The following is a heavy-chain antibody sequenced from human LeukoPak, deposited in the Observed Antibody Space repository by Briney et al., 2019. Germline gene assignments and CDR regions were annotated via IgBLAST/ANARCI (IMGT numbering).Heavy chain of an antibody. Sequence: GSLRLSCAASGFTFSSYWMSWVRQAPGKGLEWVANIKQDGSEKYYVDSVKGRFTISRDNAKNSLYLQMNSLRAEDTAVYYCARDYPYYYDGMWYCDYWGQGTLVTVSS. CDR1: GFTFSSYW. CDR2: IKQDGSEK. CDR3: ARDYPYYYDGMWYCDY. V-gene: IGHV3-7*01. D-gene: IGHD3-22*01. J-gene: IGHJ4*02.